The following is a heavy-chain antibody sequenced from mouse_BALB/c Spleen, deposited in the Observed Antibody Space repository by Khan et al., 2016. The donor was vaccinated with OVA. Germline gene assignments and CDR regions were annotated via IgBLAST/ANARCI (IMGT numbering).Heavy chain of an antibody. D-gene: IGHD1-2*01. CDR2: ISYSGVT. CDR3: AKGNDYGYNLDN. V-gene: IGHV3-2*02. Sequence: VQLKESGPGLVQPSQSLSLTCTVTGYSITSGYAWNWIRQFPGKKLEWMGYISYSGVTSHTPSPKSLISLTHNTYKHQFFLQLTSVTTKDTATYYSAKGNDYGYNLDNWGQGTTLTVSS. CDR1: GYSITSGYA. J-gene: IGHJ2*01.